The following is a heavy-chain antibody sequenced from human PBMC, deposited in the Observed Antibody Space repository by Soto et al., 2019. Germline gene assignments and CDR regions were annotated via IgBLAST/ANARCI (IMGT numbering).Heavy chain of an antibody. Sequence: EVQLVESGGGLVQPGGSLRLSCAASGFTLSNFWMSWVRQAPGKGLEWVASIKEDGSEKTYVDSVKGRFTISRDNAQNLLYLQMTLLRVDGAAVYYCACYRTLGCWGQGTLVIVSS. J-gene: IGHJ4*02. D-gene: IGHD3-16*02. CDR3: ACYRTLGC. V-gene: IGHV3-7*03. CDR1: GFTLSNFW. CDR2: IKEDGSEK.